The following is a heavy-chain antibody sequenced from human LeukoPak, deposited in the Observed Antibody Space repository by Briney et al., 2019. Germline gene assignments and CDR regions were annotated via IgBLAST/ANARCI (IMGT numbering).Heavy chain of an antibody. CDR3: ARNVWGYYYYYMDV. CDR2: IYHSGSI. V-gene: IGHV4-4*02. D-gene: IGHD2-8*01. J-gene: IGHJ6*03. CDR1: GGSISSSNW. Sequence: SGTLSLTCAVSGGSISSSNWWSWVRQPPGKGLEWIGSIYHSGSIYYNPSLKSRVTISVDTSKSQFSLKLSSVTAADTAVYYCARNVWGYYYYYMDVWGKGTTVTISS.